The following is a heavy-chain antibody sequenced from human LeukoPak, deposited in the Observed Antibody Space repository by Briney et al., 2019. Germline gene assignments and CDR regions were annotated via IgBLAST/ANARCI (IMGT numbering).Heavy chain of an antibody. D-gene: IGHD4-17*01. CDR3: ASWGDHDYGDYDVVTVNY. CDR1: GFTFSSYG. V-gene: IGHV3-33*01. CDR2: IWYDGSNK. Sequence: PGRSLRLSCAASGFTFSSYGMHWVRQAPGKGLEWVAVIWYDGSNKYYADSVKGRFTISRDNSKNTLYLQMNSLRAEDTAVYYCASWGDHDYGDYDVVTVNYWGQGTLVTVSS. J-gene: IGHJ4*02.